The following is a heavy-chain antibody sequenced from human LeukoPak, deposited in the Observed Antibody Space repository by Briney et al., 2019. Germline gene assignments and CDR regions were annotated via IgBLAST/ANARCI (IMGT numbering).Heavy chain of an antibody. J-gene: IGHJ4*02. CDR3: TTDGGYSSGWYFDY. CDR2: IKSKTDGGTT. V-gene: IGHV3-15*01. D-gene: IGHD6-19*01. CDR1: GLSHRIAW. Sequence: SWGLSHRIAWVRTASKTPRTRGALGGRIKSKTDGGTTDYAAPVKGRFTISRDDSKNTLYLQMNSLKTEDTAVYYCTTDGGYSSGWYFDYWGQGTLVTVSS.